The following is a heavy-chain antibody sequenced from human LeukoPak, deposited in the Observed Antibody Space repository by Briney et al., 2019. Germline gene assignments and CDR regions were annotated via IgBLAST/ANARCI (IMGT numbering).Heavy chain of an antibody. J-gene: IGHJ4*02. D-gene: IGHD7-27*01. CDR2: IRGDAGST. CDR3: ARVWAWGSGNYFDN. V-gene: IGHV3-20*04. CDR1: GFTFDAFG. Sequence: GGSLRLSCAASGFTFDAFGMTWVRQAPGKGLEGVSAIRGDAGSTGYADSVKGRFTISRDNAKNSLYLQMNSLRVEDTALYYCARVWAWGSGNYFDNWGQGTLVTVSS.